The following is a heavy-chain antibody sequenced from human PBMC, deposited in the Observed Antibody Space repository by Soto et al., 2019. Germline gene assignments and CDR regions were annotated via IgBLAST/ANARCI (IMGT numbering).Heavy chain of an antibody. Sequence: PSETLSLTCTVAGDSISSPDQYWSWIRQPPGKGLEWIGCIYFSGYPSYTPSYNPSLKSRLTLSVDTSKNQFSLRLTSVTAADSAVYYCARGVLHPVGYFPLVWGQGTRVTVSS. V-gene: IGHV4-30-4*01. D-gene: IGHD3-22*01. CDR1: GDSISSPDQY. CDR2: IYFSGYPSYTP. J-gene: IGHJ4*02. CDR3: ARGVLHPVGYFPLV.